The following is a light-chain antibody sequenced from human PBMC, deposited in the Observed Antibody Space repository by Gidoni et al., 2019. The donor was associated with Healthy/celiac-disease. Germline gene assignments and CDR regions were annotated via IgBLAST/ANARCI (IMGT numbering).Light chain of an antibody. CDR2: GAS. CDR3: QHYGSSLWT. J-gene: IGKJ1*01. Sequence: EIVLTQSPGTLSLFPGERATLSCRASQSVSSSYLAWYQQKPGQAPRLLIYGASSRATGIPDRFSGSGSGTDLTLTISRLEPEDFAVYYCQHYGSSLWTFGQGTKVEVK. CDR1: QSVSSSY. V-gene: IGKV3-20*01.